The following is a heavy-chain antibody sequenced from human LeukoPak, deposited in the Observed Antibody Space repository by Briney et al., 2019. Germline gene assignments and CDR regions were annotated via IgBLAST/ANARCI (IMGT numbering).Heavy chain of an antibody. D-gene: IGHD4-23*01. J-gene: IGHJ4*02. Sequence: GGSLRLSCAASGFTFRSNGMHWVRQAPGRGLEWVTYIWYDGSDADYADPVKGRFTISRDNAKNSLYLQMNSLRAEDTAVYYCARRSGGNEYWGQGTLVTVSS. V-gene: IGHV3-33*08. CDR1: GFTFRSNG. CDR2: IWYDGSDA. CDR3: ARRSGGNEY.